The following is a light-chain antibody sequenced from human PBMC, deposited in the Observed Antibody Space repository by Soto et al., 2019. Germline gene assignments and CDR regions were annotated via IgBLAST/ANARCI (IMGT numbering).Light chain of an antibody. CDR1: SSDVGAYNS. J-gene: IGLJ1*01. Sequence: QSVLTQPASVSGSPGQSIAISCTGTSSDVGAYNSVSWYQQYPGKAPKLMIHDVSNRPSGVSDRFSGSKSGNTASLTISGLQAEDEADYYCSSYTSSNSYVFGSGNKVPVL. CDR3: SSYTSSNSYV. V-gene: IGLV2-14*01. CDR2: DVS.